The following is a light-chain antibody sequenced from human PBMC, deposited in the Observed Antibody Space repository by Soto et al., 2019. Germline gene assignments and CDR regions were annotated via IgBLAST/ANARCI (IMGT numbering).Light chain of an antibody. Sequence: EMVLTQAPGTLSVGPGERVTISCRASQSVSSYLAWYQQKPGQAPRLLIYDASNRATGIPARFSGSGSGTDFTLTISRLEPEDFAVYYCQPRSNWPPTRPFGPGTKVDIK. J-gene: IGKJ1*01. CDR3: QPRSNWPPTRP. V-gene: IGKV3-11*01. CDR2: DAS. CDR1: QSVSSY.